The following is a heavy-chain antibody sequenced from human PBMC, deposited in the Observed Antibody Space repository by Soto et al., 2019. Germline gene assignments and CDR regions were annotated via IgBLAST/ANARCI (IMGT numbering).Heavy chain of an antibody. D-gene: IGHD5-12*01. CDR1: GFTFSSYG. V-gene: IGHV3-33*01. CDR2: IWYDGSNK. CDR3: ERDPSYEGPGYGMDV. J-gene: IGHJ6*02. Sequence: PGGSLGLSCAASGFTFSSYGMHWVRQAPGKGLEWVAVIWYDGSNKYYADSVKGRFTISRDNSKNTLYLQMNSLRAEDTAVYYCERDPSYEGPGYGMDVWGQGTTVTVSS.